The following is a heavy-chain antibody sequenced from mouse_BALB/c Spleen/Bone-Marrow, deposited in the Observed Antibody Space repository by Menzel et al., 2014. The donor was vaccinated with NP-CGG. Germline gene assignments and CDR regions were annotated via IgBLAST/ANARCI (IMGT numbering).Heavy chain of an antibody. J-gene: IGHJ4*01. CDR2: ISTYNGNT. V-gene: IGHV1-67*01. D-gene: IGHD2-14*01. CDR1: GYTFTDYA. CDR3: AREVRAPWYAMDY. Sequence: QVQLQQSGPEVVRPGVSVKISCTGSGYTFTDYAMHWVKQSHAKSLEWIGVISTYNGNTNYNQKFKGKATMTVDKSSSTXYXXLARLTSEDSAIYYCAREVRAPWYAMDYWGQGTSVTVSS.